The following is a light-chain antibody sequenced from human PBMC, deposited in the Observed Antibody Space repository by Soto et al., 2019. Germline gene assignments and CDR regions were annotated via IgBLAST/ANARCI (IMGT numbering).Light chain of an antibody. V-gene: IGKV1-33*01. CDR1: QDINNY. Sequence: DIPMTQSPSSLSASVGDRVTITCQASQDINNYLNWYQHKPGKAPKLLIYDASNLETGVPSRFSGSGSGTDFTFTISSLQPEDIATYYCQQYGNPLWTFGQGTKVEIK. CDR2: DAS. CDR3: QQYGNPLWT. J-gene: IGKJ1*01.